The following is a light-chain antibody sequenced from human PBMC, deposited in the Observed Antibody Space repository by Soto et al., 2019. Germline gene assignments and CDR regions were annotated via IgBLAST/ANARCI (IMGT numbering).Light chain of an antibody. J-gene: IGKJ4*01. Sequence: DVQMTQSPSSLSASVGDRVTITCRASQGIATFLAWCQQKPGKVPKLLIYATSTLQAGVPSRFSGSGSGTDFTLTISSLQPEDVATSYCQKYNSAPLTFGGGTKVEIK. V-gene: IGKV1-27*01. CDR2: ATS. CDR1: QGIATF. CDR3: QKYNSAPLT.